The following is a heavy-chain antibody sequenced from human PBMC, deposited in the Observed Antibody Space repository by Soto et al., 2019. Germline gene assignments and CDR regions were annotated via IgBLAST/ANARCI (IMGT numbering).Heavy chain of an antibody. Sequence: EVQLVESGGGLVQPGGSLRLSCAASGFTISSNYMNWVRQAPGKGLEWVSIIYGGGSTYYADSVKGICTISRDTSKNTLYLQMNSLRAEDTAVYYCASSESKPRFDSWGQGTLVTVSS. CDR2: IYGGGST. CDR1: GFTISSNY. CDR3: ASSESKPRFDS. J-gene: IGHJ4*02. D-gene: IGHD1-26*01. V-gene: IGHV3-66*01.